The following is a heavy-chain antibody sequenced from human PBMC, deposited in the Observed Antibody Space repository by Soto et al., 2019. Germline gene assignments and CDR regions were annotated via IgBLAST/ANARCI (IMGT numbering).Heavy chain of an antibody. CDR1: GCSLSTSGMC. CDR3: ARISRVSSRHRGYYFDY. Sequence: SGPTLVNPTQTLTLTCTFSGCSLSTSGMCVSWIRQPPGKALEWLALIDWDDDKYYSTSLKTRLTISKDTSKNQVVLTMTNMDPVDTATYYCARISRVSSRHRGYYFDYWGQGTLVTVSS. J-gene: IGHJ4*02. CDR2: IDWDDDK. D-gene: IGHD2-2*01. V-gene: IGHV2-70*01.